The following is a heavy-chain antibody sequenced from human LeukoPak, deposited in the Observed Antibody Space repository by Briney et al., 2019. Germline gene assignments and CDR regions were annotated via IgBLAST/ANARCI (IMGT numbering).Heavy chain of an antibody. Sequence: SETLSLTCTVSGGSISSYYWSWIRQPPGKGLEWIGYIYYSGSTNYNPSLKSRVTISVDTSKNQFSLKLSSVTAADTAVYYCARVGYGGNTPPHHYYYYYYMDVWGKGTTVTVSS. J-gene: IGHJ6*03. CDR2: IYYSGST. V-gene: IGHV4-59*01. CDR1: GGSISSYY. CDR3: ARVGYGGNTPPHHYYYYYYMDV. D-gene: IGHD4-23*01.